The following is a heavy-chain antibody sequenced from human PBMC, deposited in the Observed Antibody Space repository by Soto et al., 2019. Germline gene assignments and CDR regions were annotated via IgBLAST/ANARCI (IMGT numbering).Heavy chain of an antibody. CDR3: ATIAAPPGFDS. Sequence: SLRLSCSASVFLFNSYCMNWVRQAPGKGLEWVAVISFDGKIKYYADSVKGRFTISRDNSKNTLYLQINSLRAEDTAVYYCATIAAPPGFDSWGQGKMVT. CDR2: ISFDGKIK. J-gene: IGHJ3*02. V-gene: IGHV3-30*03. D-gene: IGHD2-15*01. CDR1: VFLFNSYC.